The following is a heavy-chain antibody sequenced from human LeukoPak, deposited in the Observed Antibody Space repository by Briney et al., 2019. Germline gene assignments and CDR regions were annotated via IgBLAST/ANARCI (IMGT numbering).Heavy chain of an antibody. J-gene: IGHJ4*02. V-gene: IGHV4-34*01. D-gene: IGHD3-22*01. CDR1: GGSFSGYY. CDR3: AAYYYDSSGYFTNDY. Sequence: SETLSLTCAVYGGSFSGYYWSWIRQPPGMGLEWIGEINHSGSTNYNPSLKSRVTISVDTSKNQFSLKLSSVTAADTAVYYCAAYYYDSSGYFTNDYWGQGTLVTVSS. CDR2: INHSGST.